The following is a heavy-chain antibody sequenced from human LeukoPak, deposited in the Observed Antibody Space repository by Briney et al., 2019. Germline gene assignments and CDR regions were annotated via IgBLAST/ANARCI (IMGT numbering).Heavy chain of an antibody. CDR1: GFTFSSYA. V-gene: IGHV3-30-3*01. Sequence: GSLRLSCAASGFTFSSYAMHWVRQAPGKGLGWVAVISYDGSNKYYADSVKGRFTISRDNSKNTLYLQMNSLRAEDTAVYYCAREGSYYYDSSGYDYWGQGTLVTVSS. J-gene: IGHJ4*02. CDR3: AREGSYYYDSSGYDY. D-gene: IGHD3-22*01. CDR2: ISYDGSNK.